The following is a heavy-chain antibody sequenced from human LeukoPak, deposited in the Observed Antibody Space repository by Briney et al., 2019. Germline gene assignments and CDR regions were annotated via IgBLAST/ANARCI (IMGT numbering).Heavy chain of an antibody. D-gene: IGHD2-15*01. Sequence: ASAKVSCKVSGYTLTELSMHWVRQAPGKGLEWMGGFDPEDGETIYAQKFQGRVTMTEDTSTDTAYMELSSLRSEDTAVYYCATDLPPSTVVAATLLFYWGQGTLVTVSS. CDR2: FDPEDGET. CDR3: ATDLPPSTVVAATLLFY. V-gene: IGHV1-24*01. CDR1: GYTLTELS. J-gene: IGHJ4*02.